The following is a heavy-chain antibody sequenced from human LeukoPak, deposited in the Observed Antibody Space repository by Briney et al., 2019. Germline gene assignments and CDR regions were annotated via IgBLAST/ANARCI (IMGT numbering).Heavy chain of an antibody. Sequence: SETLSLTCTVSGGSISSYYWSWIRQPPGKGLEWIGYIYYSGSTNCNPSLKSRVTISVDTSKNQFSLKLSSVTAADTAVYYCATSSLIGKAAAGMGGWFDPWGQGTLVTASS. D-gene: IGHD6-13*01. CDR2: IYYSGST. CDR3: ATSSLIGKAAAGMGGWFDP. CDR1: GGSISSYY. V-gene: IGHV4-59*08. J-gene: IGHJ5*02.